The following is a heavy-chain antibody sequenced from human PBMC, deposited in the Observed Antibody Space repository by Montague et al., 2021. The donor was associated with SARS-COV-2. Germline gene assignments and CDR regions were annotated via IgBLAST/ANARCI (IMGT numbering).Heavy chain of an antibody. CDR2: IYYSGST. Sequence: TLSLTCTVSGGSISSGGYYWSWIRQHPGKGLEWIGYIYYSGSTYYNPSLKSRVTIPVDTSKNQFSLKPSSVTAADTAVYYCARVDNLVQGVLPAEDAFDIWGQGTMVTVSS. V-gene: IGHV4-31*03. J-gene: IGHJ3*02. CDR3: ARVDNLVQGVLPAEDAFDI. CDR1: GGSISSGGYY. D-gene: IGHD3-10*01.